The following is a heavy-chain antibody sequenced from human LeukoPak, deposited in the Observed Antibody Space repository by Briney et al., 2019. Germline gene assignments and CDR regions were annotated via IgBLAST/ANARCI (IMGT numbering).Heavy chain of an antibody. V-gene: IGHV1-46*01. CDR3: ARDPTPGSGYSTTYYFDY. Sequence: ASVKVSCKASGYTFTSYYMHWVRQAPGQGLEWMGIINPSGGSTSYAQKFQGRVTMTRDTSTSTVYMELSSLRSEDTAVYYCARDPTPGSGYSTTYYFDYWGQGTLVTVSS. CDR1: GYTFTSYY. D-gene: IGHD3-22*01. CDR2: INPSGGST. J-gene: IGHJ4*02.